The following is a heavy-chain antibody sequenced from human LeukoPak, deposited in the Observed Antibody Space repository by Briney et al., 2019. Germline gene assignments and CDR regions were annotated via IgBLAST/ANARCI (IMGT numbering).Heavy chain of an antibody. CDR2: INHSGST. CDR3: ARGGCSSTSCYDYYYYYYMDV. V-gene: IGHV4-4*02. CDR1: GGSISSSNW. D-gene: IGHD2-2*01. Sequence: PSGTLSLTCAVSGGSISSSNWWSWVRQPPGKGLEWIGEINHSGSTNYNPSLKSRVTISVDRSKNQFSLKLSSVTAADAAVYYCARGGCSSTSCYDYYYYYYMDVWGKGTTVTVSS. J-gene: IGHJ6*03.